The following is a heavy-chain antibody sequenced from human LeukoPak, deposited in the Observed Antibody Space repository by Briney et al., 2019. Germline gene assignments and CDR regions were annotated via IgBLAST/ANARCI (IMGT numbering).Heavy chain of an antibody. Sequence: GASLRLSCAASGLTFSNYAMSWVRQAPGKGLEWVSAILGSGGSTYYADSVKGRFTVSRDNSKSTLYLQMNSLRAEDTALYYCAKWGDYDVLTGYYVPDYWGQGTQVTVSS. J-gene: IGHJ4*02. CDR2: ILGSGGST. CDR3: AKWGDYDVLTGYYVPDY. CDR1: GLTFSNYA. D-gene: IGHD3-9*01. V-gene: IGHV3-23*01.